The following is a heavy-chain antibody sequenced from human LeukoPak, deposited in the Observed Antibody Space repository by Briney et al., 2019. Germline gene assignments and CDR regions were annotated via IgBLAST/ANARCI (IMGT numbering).Heavy chain of an antibody. CDR2: VDPEDGET. J-gene: IGHJ1*01. V-gene: IGHV1-69-2*01. Sequence: ASVKISCKVSGYTFTDYYMHWVQQAPGKGLEWMGLVDPEDGETIYAEKFQGRVTITADTSTDTAYMELSSLRPEDTAVYYCATEGPYCGGDCYPYFQHWGQGTLVTVSS. D-gene: IGHD2-21*02. CDR1: GYTFTDYY. CDR3: ATEGPYCGGDCYPYFQH.